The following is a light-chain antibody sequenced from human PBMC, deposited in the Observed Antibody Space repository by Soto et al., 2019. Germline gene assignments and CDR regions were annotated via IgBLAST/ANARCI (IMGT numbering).Light chain of an antibody. CDR1: SSNIGGNS. CDR3: GSWDSSLSAYV. Sequence: QSVMTQPPSVSAAPGQKVTISCYGSSSNIGGNSVSWYQQLPGTAPKLLIYDDHKRPSGIHDRFSGSKSGTSATLGITGFQTGDEADYYCGSWDSSLSAYVFGPGTKVTVL. V-gene: IGLV1-51*01. CDR2: DDH. J-gene: IGLJ1*01.